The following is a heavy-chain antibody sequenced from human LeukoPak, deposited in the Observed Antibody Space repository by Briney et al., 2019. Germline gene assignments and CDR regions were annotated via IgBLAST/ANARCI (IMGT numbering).Heavy chain of an antibody. CDR3: ALNSGYGSGIYYHVPIAY. CDR1: GFTFSSYA. J-gene: IGHJ4*02. D-gene: IGHD3-10*01. V-gene: IGHV3-23*01. Sequence: GGSLRLSCAASGFTFSSYAMTWVRQAPGRGLEWVSALTGSGDSTYYADSVKGRFTISRDNSKSTLYLQMNSLRAEDTAVYYCALNSGYGSGIYYHVPIAYWGQGTLVTVSS. CDR2: LTGSGDST.